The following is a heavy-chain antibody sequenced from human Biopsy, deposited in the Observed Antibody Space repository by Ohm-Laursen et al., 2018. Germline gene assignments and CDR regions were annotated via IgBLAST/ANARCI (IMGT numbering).Heavy chain of an antibody. CDR3: ATDADGYYTEFDF. CDR1: GGPFNNHA. Sequence: SSVKVSCKASGGPFNNHAFSWVRQAPGQGLEWLGKIVPILGTVNYAQRFQGRVALTADKSTGTAYMELNRLISDDTAVYYCATDADGYYTEFDFWGQGTLITVSS. D-gene: IGHD5-24*01. J-gene: IGHJ4*02. V-gene: IGHV1-69*04. CDR2: IVPILGTV.